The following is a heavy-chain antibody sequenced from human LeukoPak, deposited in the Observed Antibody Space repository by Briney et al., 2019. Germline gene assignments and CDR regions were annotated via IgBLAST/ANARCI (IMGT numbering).Heavy chain of an antibody. V-gene: IGHV3-23*01. CDR2: ISGSGGTT. Sequence: GGSLRLSYTASGFTFSSYAMSWVRQAPGKGPEWVSTISGSGGTTYYADSVKGRFTISRDNSRNTEYLQMNSLRAEDTAVYYCAKRTLTPSESHSPLDYWGQGTLVTVSS. CDR1: GFTFSSYA. CDR3: AKRTLTPSESHSPLDY. J-gene: IGHJ4*02. D-gene: IGHD1-26*01.